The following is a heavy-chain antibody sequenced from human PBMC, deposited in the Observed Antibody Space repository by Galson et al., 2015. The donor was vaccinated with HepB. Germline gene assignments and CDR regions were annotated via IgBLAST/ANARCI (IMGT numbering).Heavy chain of an antibody. CDR2: RYYSGNT. CDR3: ARGVGYCAATGCYSFDS. D-gene: IGHD2-2*03. V-gene: IGHV4-61*01. J-gene: IGHJ4*02. CDR1: GGSVTSGTYF. Sequence: ATLSLTCTVSGGSVTSGTYFWSWIRQPPGKGLEWIGYRYYSGNTNYNPSLKSRITLSLDTPKNQLSLKLNSVTAADTAVYYCARGVGYCAATGCYSFDSWGQGTLVTVSS.